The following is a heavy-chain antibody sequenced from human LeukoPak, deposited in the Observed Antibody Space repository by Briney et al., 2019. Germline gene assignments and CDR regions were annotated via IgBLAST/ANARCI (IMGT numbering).Heavy chain of an antibody. Sequence: PGGSLRLSCAASGYTFSSYAMSWVRQAPGKGLEWVSAISGSGGSKYYADSVKGRFTISRDNSKNTLYLQMNSLRAEDTAVYYCAKQTHRSSWALAYWGERTLVTVS. CDR2: ISGSGGSK. V-gene: IGHV3-23*01. CDR3: AKQTHRSSWALAY. J-gene: IGHJ4*02. D-gene: IGHD6-13*01. CDR1: GYTFSSYA.